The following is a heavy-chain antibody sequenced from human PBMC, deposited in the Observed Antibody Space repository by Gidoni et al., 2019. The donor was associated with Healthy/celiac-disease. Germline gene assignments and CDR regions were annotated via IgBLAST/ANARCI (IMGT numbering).Heavy chain of an antibody. CDR3: ANIGDVWGSYLQGSDY. V-gene: IGHV3-23*01. J-gene: IGHJ4*02. CDR2: IRGSGGSK. Sequence: EVQLLESGGGSVQPGGSLRPSCAASVCPFRSYAMSWVRQSPGKGLEWVSAIRGSGGSKYYADAVKGRFTSSRDNPKNTLYLQRNSLRAEDTAVYYCANIGDVWGSYLQGSDYWGQGTLVTVSS. D-gene: IGHD3-16*02. CDR1: VCPFRSYA.